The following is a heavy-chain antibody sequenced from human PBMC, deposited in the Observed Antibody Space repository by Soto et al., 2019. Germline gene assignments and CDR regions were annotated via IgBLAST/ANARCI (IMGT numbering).Heavy chain of an antibody. D-gene: IGHD2-8*01. CDR2: INRKSGGT. CDR1: GYSFTDYH. Sequence: QVQLVQSGAEVKKPGASVRVSCKASGYSFTDYHIHWVRHAPGQGLEWLGRINRKSGGTSTAQKFQGWVTMTRDTSISTVYMELTRLRSDDTAVYFCARGHSTDCSNGVCSFFYNHEMDVWGQGTTVTVSS. J-gene: IGHJ6*02. V-gene: IGHV1-2*04. CDR3: ARGHSTDCSNGVCSFFYNHEMDV.